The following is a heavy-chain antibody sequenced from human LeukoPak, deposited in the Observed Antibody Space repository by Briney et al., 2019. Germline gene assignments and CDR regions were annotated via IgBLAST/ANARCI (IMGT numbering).Heavy chain of an antibody. V-gene: IGHV1-46*01. CDR3: ARALRFLEWLPYMDV. D-gene: IGHD3-3*01. CDR2: INPSGGST. CDR1: GYTFTSYY. Sequence: GASVKVSCKASGYTFTSYYMHWVRQAPGQGLEWMAIINPSGGSTSYAQKFQGRVTMARDTSTSTVYMELSSLGSEDTAVYYCARALRFLEWLPYMDVWGKGTTVTVSS. J-gene: IGHJ6*03.